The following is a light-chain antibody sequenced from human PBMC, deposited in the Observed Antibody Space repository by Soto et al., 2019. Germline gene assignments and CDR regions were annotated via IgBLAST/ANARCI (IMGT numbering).Light chain of an antibody. CDR1: QSVSNN. J-gene: IGKJ4*01. Sequence: EIVMTQSPATLSVSPGERATLSCRASQSVSNNLAWYLQKPGQAPRLLIYFASTRATGVPARFSGSGSGTELTLTISSLQSEDFAVYYCQQYNEWPLTFGGGTKVETK. V-gene: IGKV3-15*01. CDR2: FAS. CDR3: QQYNEWPLT.